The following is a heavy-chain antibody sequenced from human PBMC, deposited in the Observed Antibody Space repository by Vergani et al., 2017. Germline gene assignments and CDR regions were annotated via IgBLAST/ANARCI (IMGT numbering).Heavy chain of an antibody. D-gene: IGHD6-19*01. CDR2: IIPIFGTA. J-gene: IGHJ4*02. CDR3: ARSLTVAGTMPSDY. Sequence: VSCKASGGTFSSYAISWVRQAPGQGLEWMGGIIPIFGTANYAQKFQGRVTITADKSTSTAYMELSSLRSEDTAVYYCARSLTVAGTMPSDYWGQGTLVTVSS. CDR1: GGTFSSYA. V-gene: IGHV1-69*06.